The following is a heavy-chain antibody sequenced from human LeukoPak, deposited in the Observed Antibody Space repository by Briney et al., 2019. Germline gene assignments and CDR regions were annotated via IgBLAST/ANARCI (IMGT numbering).Heavy chain of an antibody. J-gene: IGHJ4*02. CDR1: GFTFSSYW. D-gene: IGHD5-18*01. CDR2: IKQDGSEK. Sequence: GGSLRLSCAASGFTFSSYWMAWVRQAPGKGLEWVANIKQDGSEKYYVESVKGRLTISRDNAKNSLYLQMNRLRAEDTAVYYCARDPSWTAMDYWGQGNLVTVSS. V-gene: IGHV3-7*01. CDR3: ARDPSWTAMDY.